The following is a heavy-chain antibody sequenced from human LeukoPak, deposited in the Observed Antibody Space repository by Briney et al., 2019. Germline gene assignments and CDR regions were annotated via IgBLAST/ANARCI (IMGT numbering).Heavy chain of an antibody. V-gene: IGHV4-34*01. CDR1: GGSFSGYY. D-gene: IGHD6-13*01. CDR3: ARDARYSSSWYNWFDP. CDR2: INHSGST. Sequence: SETLSLTCAVYGGSFSGYYWSWIRQPPGKGLEWIGEINHSGSTNYNPSLKSRVTISVDTSNNQFSLKLSSVTAADTPVYYCARDARYSSSWYNWFDPWGQGTLVTVSS. J-gene: IGHJ5*02.